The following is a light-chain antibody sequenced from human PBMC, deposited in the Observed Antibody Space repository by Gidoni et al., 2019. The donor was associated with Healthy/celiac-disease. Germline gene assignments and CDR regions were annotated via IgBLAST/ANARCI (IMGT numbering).Light chain of an antibody. CDR3: QSYDSSLSAYVV. CDR1: SSNIGAGYD. V-gene: IGLV1-40*01. CDR2: GNS. J-gene: IGLJ2*01. Sequence: HSVLTQPPSLSDAPGQRVTISCTGSSSNIGAGYDVHWYQQLPGTAPKLLIYGNSNRPSGVPDRFSGAKSGTSAALAITGLQAEDEADYYCQSYDSSLSAYVVFGGGTKLTVL.